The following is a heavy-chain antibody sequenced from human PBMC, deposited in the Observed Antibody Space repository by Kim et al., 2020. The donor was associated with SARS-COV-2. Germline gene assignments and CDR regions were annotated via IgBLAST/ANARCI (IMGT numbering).Heavy chain of an antibody. Sequence: ASVKVSCKASGYTFTSYGISWVRQAPGQGLEWMGWISAYNGNTNYAQKLQGRVTMTTDTSTSTAYMELRSLRSDDTAVYYCARPSNRYCSGGSCPLDYWGQGTLVTVSS. CDR1: GYTFTSYG. J-gene: IGHJ4*02. CDR2: ISAYNGNT. V-gene: IGHV1-18*01. CDR3: ARPSNRYCSGGSCPLDY. D-gene: IGHD2-15*01.